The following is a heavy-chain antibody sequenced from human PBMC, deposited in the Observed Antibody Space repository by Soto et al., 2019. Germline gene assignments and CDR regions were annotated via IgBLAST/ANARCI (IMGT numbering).Heavy chain of an antibody. Sequence: SVKVSCKASGGTYSCYAISWVRQAPEQGLEWMGGIIPIFGTANYAQKFQGRVTITADESTSTAYMELSSLRSEDTAVYYCARDPDCGGDCPTNYWGQGTLVTVSS. J-gene: IGHJ4*02. D-gene: IGHD2-21*02. CDR3: ARDPDCGGDCPTNY. CDR2: IIPIFGTA. V-gene: IGHV1-69*13. CDR1: GGTYSCYA.